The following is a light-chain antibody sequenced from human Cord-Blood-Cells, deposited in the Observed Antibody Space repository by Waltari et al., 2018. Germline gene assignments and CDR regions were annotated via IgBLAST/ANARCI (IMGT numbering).Light chain of an antibody. CDR3: SSYTSSSTLV. CDR1: SSDVGGYNY. CDR2: DVS. V-gene: IGLV2-14*01. J-gene: IGLJ2*01. Sequence: QSALTQPASVSGSPGQSITISCPVTSSDVGGYNYSSWYQQHPGKAPKLMIYDVSNRPSGVSNRFSGSKSGNTASLTISGLQAEDEADYYCSSYTSSSTLVFGGGTKLTVL.